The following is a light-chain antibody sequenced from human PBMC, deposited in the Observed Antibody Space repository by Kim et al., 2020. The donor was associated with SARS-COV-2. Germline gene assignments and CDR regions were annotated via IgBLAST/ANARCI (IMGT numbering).Light chain of an antibody. J-gene: IGKJ1*01. CDR2: GAS. V-gene: IGKV3-20*01. Sequence: SPGESATLSCRASQSVFSTFLAWYQQKFGQAPRLLIYGASSRATGIPDRFRGSGSGTDFTLTISRLEPEDSAVYYCQQHGSSPETFGQGTKVDIK. CDR3: QQHGSSPET. CDR1: QSVFSTF.